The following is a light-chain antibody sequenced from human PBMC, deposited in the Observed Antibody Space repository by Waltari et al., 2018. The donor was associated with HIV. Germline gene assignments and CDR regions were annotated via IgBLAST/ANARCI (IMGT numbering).Light chain of an antibody. V-gene: IGLV1-51*01. CDR2: DSN. J-gene: IGLJ2*01. CDR3: GTWDSSLSAGV. CDR1: SSNIGNNY. Sequence: QSVLTQPPSVSAAPGQKVTISCSGSSSNIGNNYVSWYQQLPGTAPKLLIYDSNTRPSGMPDRCSGSKSGTSATLGITGLQTGDEADYYCGTWDSSLSAGVFGGGTKLTVL.